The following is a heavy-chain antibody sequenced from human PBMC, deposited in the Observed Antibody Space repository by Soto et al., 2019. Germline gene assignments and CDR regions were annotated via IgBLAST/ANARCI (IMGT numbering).Heavy chain of an antibody. CDR2: ISYDGSNK. D-gene: IGHD4-17*01. V-gene: IGHV3-30*18. CDR1: GLTFSSYA. CDR3: AKDHLQVYGDYSHPWFDP. J-gene: IGHJ5*02. Sequence: GGSLRLSCVGSGLTFSSYAMGWVRQAPGKGLEWVAVISYDGSNKYYADSVKGRFTISRDNSKNTLYLQMNSLRAEDTAVYYCAKDHLQVYGDYSHPWFDPWGQGTLVTVSS.